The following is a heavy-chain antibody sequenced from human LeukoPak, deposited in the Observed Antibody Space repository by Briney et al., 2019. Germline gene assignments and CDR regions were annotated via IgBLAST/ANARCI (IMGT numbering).Heavy chain of an antibody. Sequence: ASVKVSRKASGYTFTSYAMNWVRQAPGQGLEWMGWINTNTGNPTYAQGFTGRFVFSLDTSVSTAYLQISSLKAEDTAVYYCARTVRDYYDSSGYYFDYWGQGTLVTVSS. J-gene: IGHJ4*02. CDR3: ARTVRDYYDSSGYYFDY. D-gene: IGHD3-22*01. CDR2: INTNTGNP. V-gene: IGHV7-4-1*02. CDR1: GYTFTSYA.